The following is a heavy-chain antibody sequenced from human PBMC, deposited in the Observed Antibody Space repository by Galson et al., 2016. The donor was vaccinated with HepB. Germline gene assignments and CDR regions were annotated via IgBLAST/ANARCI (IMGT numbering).Heavy chain of an antibody. V-gene: IGHV3-9*01. D-gene: IGHD1-14*01. Sequence: SLRLSCAASGFVFHEFAIHWVRQVPGKGLQWVSGIGWNSGNSAYEDSVKGRFAISRDNGKSSLYLQMDSLRAEDTVVYYCVKATLASVTGRDAFDLWGQGTMVTGSS. CDR3: VKATLASVTGRDAFDL. CDR2: IGWNSGNS. J-gene: IGHJ3*01. CDR1: GFVFHEFA.